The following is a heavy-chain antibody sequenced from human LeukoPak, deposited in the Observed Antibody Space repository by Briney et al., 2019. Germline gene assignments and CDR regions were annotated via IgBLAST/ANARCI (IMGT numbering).Heavy chain of an antibody. CDR1: GFTFSSYG. D-gene: IGHD3-22*01. CDR2: ISYDGSNK. V-gene: IGHV3-30*03. CDR3: ARDRAYYYDSSGYAFDI. J-gene: IGHJ3*02. Sequence: PGGSLRLSCAASGFTFSSYGMHWVRQAPGKGLEWVAVISYDGSNKYYADSVKGRFTISRDNSKNTLYPQMNSLRAEDTAVYYCARDRAYYYDSSGYAFDIWGQGTMVTVSS.